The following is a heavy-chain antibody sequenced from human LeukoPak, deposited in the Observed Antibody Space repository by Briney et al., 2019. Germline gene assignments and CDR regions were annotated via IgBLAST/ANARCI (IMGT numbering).Heavy chain of an antibody. J-gene: IGHJ6*02. D-gene: IGHD3-3*01. V-gene: IGHV4-34*01. CDR1: GGSFSGYY. CDR2: INHSGST. CDR3: ASIYDFYGMDA. Sequence: SETLSLTCAVYGGSFSGYYWSWIRQPPGKGLEWIGEINHSGSTNYNPSLKSRVTISVDTSKNQFSLKLSSVTAADTAVYYCASIYDFYGMDAWGQGTTVTVSS.